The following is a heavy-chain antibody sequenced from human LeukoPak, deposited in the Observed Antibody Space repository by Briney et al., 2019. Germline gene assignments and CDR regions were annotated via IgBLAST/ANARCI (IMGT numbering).Heavy chain of an antibody. CDR1: GFTISSYA. V-gene: IGHV3-23*01. D-gene: IGHD6-13*01. CDR3: ARGGIAWSDWFDP. Sequence: PGGSLRLSCAAPGFTISSYAMSWVRQAPGKGLEWVSAISGSGGSTYYADSVKGRFTISRDNSKNTLYLQMNSLRAEDTAVYYCARGGIAWSDWFDPWGQGTLVTVSS. CDR2: ISGSGGST. J-gene: IGHJ5*02.